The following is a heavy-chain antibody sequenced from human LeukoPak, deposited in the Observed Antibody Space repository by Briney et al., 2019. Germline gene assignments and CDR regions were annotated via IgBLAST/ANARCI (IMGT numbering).Heavy chain of an antibody. CDR2: IFHTGTT. Sequence: PSETLSLTCAVSGGSSSSNNWWSWVRPPPGKGLEWIGRIFHTGTTDYKTSLKGRVTISVDKSKNQFSLELTSVTAADTAVYYCARLTPTTLSLYYYYMDVWGKGTTVTVSS. J-gene: IGHJ6*03. CDR1: GGSSSSNNW. V-gene: IGHV4-4*02. CDR3: ARLTPTTLSLYYYYMDV. D-gene: IGHD2/OR15-2a*01.